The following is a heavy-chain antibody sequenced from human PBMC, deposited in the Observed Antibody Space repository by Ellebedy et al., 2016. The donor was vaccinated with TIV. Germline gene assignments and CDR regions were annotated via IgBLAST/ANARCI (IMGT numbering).Heavy chain of an antibody. J-gene: IGHJ4*02. CDR2: IYYSGST. D-gene: IGHD5-24*01. V-gene: IGHV4-59*01. CDR1: GGSISSYY. Sequence: SETLSLTXTVSGGSISSYYWSWIRQPPGKGLEWIGYIYYSGSTNYNPSLKSRVTISVDTSKNQFSLKLSSVTAADTAVYYCARYGGRWLQPFDYWGQGTLVTVSS. CDR3: ARYGGRWLQPFDY.